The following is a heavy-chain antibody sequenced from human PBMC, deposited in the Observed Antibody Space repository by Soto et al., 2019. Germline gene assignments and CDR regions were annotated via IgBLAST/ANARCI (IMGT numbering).Heavy chain of an antibody. Sequence: EVRLAESGGGLVQPGGSLRLSCVASGLSFSDYWIHWVRQAPGKGLIWVSGIRSGGDTAYADSVKGRFTISRDNCKNTVYLQMNDLRAEDTAVYYCRRVDWNAAADWGQGTLVTVSS. CDR1: GLSFSDYW. V-gene: IGHV3-74*01. CDR3: RRVDWNAAAD. D-gene: IGHD1-1*01. J-gene: IGHJ4*02. CDR2: IRSGGDT.